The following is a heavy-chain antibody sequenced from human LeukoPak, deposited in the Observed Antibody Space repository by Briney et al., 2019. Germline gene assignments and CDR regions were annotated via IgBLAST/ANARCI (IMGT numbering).Heavy chain of an antibody. CDR3: ARASGGDGSGSL. V-gene: IGHV4-39*07. D-gene: IGHD3-10*01. Sequence: SETLSLTCSVSGVSISSGSNYWGWIRQPPGKTLEWIGSIYYSGSPDYNPSLKSRVTISVDTSKNQFSLNLSSVTAADTAMYYCARASGGDGSGSLWGQGTLVTVSS. CDR1: GVSISSGSNY. CDR2: IYYSGSP. J-gene: IGHJ4*02.